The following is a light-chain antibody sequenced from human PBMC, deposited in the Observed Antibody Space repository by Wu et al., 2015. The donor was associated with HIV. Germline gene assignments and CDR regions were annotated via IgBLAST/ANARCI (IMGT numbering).Light chain of an antibody. CDR1: QNIDSN. Sequence: EIVMTQSPATLSVSPGERATLYCRASQNIDSNLAWYQQKPGQAPSLLIHSASIRATGIPARFSGSGSGTEFTLTVNSLQSEDVAVYYCHQYNNWPPYSFGQGPRWRSN. J-gene: IGKJ2*03. CDR3: HQYNNWPPYS. V-gene: IGKV3-15*01. CDR2: SAS.